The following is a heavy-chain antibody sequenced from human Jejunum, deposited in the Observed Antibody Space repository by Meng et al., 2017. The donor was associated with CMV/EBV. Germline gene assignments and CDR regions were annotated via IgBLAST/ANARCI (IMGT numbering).Heavy chain of an antibody. D-gene: IGHD3-3*01. J-gene: IGHJ4*02. CDR1: ACTFRTDG. CDR3: AKNYDFPD. CDR2: ISGSGDST. Sequence: LESGGLFAPPGGTLSLSCAASACTFRTDGISRVRHAPGKGLEWVSSISGSGDSTKYADSVKGRFTISRDNSQNTLYMQMNRLRADDTAVYYCAKNYDFPDWGQGTLVTVSS. V-gene: IGHV3-23*01.